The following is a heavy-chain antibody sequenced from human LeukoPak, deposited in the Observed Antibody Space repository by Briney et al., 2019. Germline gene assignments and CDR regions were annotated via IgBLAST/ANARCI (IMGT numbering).Heavy chain of an antibody. CDR1: GYTFTAYY. CDR3: ARDYYDSSGYGSFDY. J-gene: IGHJ4*02. Sequence: ASVKVACKTSGYTFTAYYMHWVRQAPGQGLEWMGWINPNSGGTNYAQKFQGRVTMTRDTSISTAYMELSRLRSDDTAVFYCARDYYDSSGYGSFDYWGQGTLVTVSS. D-gene: IGHD3-22*01. V-gene: IGHV1-2*02. CDR2: INPNSGGT.